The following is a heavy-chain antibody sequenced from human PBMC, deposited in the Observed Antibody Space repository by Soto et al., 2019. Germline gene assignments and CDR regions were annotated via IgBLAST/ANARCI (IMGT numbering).Heavy chain of an antibody. D-gene: IGHD3-10*01. V-gene: IGHV4-34*01. CDR3: ARKYYYVSGGAY. Sequence: SETLSLTCAVYGGSFSGYYWSWIRQPPGKGLEWIGEINHSGSTNYNPSLKSRVTISVDTSKNQFSLKLSSVTAADTAVYYCARKYYYVSGGAYWGQGTLVPVSS. CDR1: GGSFSGYY. CDR2: INHSGST. J-gene: IGHJ4*02.